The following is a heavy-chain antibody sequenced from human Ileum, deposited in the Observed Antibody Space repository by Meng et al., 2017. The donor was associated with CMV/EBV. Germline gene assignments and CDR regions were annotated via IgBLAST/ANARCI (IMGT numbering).Heavy chain of an antibody. V-gene: IGHV4-39*01. CDR1: GCSISSSGHY. J-gene: IGHJ5*02. CDR3: ARHSAMTSVSLGA. Sequence: VSGCSISSSGHYWGWIRQPPGKGLEWIGSIYYSGSTYYNPSLKSRVTISVDTSKNQFSLKLSSVTAADTAVYYCARHSAMTSVSLGAWGQGTLVTVSS. CDR2: IYYSGST. D-gene: IGHD4-11*01.